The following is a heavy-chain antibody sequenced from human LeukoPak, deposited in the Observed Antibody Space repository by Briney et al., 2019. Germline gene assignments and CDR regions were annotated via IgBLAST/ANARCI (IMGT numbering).Heavy chain of an antibody. V-gene: IGHV3-30*04. D-gene: IGHD1-1*01. Sequence: GRSLRLSCAASGFTFSNYAMHWVRQAPGKGLGWLAVISYDGTNKYYADSVKGRFTISRDNSKNTQYLQMNSLRAEDTAVYYCASSQLDLDYWGQGTLVTVSS. J-gene: IGHJ4*02. CDR1: GFTFSNYA. CDR3: ASSQLDLDY. CDR2: ISYDGTNK.